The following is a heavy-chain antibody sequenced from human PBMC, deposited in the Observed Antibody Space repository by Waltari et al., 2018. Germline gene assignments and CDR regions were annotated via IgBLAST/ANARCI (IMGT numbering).Heavy chain of an antibody. Sequence: QVQLVQSGAEVKKPGASVKVSCKASGYTFTSYGISWVRQAPGQGLEWMGWISAYNGNTNYAQKLQGRVTMTTDTSTSTAYVELRSLRADETAVYYCARDLGRYFDWLLGDSWFDPWGQGTLVTVSS. CDR3: ARDLGRYFDWLLGDSWFDP. CDR2: ISAYNGNT. D-gene: IGHD3-9*01. CDR1: GYTFTSYG. J-gene: IGHJ5*02. V-gene: IGHV1-18*04.